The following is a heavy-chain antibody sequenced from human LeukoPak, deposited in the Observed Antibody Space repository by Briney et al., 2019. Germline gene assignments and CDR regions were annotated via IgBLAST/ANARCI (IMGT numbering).Heavy chain of an antibody. V-gene: IGHV4-39*07. D-gene: IGHD6-13*01. Sequence: PSETLSLTCTVSGGSISSSSYYWGWIRQPPGKGLEWIGSIYYSGSTYYNPSLKSRVTISVDTSKNQFSLKLSSVTAADTAVYYCARAVGSSHIDYWGQGTLVTVSS. CDR2: IYYSGST. J-gene: IGHJ4*02. CDR3: ARAVGSSHIDY. CDR1: GGSISSSSYY.